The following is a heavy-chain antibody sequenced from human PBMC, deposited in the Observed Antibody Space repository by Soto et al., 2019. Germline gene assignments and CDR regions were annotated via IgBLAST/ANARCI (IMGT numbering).Heavy chain of an antibody. J-gene: IGHJ4*02. D-gene: IGHD3-16*01. Sequence: ESGGGVVQPGASLRLSCVGSGFTFRSYVIHWVRQAPGKGLEWVALTSYDGSNKYYDDSVKGRFTISRDNSRNTVDLHMDSLRLEDTAPYYCARWGTTGGLDVWGQGTLVSVSS. CDR3: ARWGTTGGLDV. CDR1: GFTFRSYV. CDR2: TSYDGSNK. V-gene: IGHV3-30*19.